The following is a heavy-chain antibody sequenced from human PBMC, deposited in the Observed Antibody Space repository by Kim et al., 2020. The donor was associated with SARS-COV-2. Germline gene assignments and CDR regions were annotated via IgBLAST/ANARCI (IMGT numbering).Heavy chain of an antibody. J-gene: IGHJ4*02. Sequence: SVKVSCKASGGTFSSYAISWVRQAPGQGLEWMGGIIPIFGTANYAQKFQGRVTITADESTSTAYMELSSLRSEDTAVYYCARAGISYYYDSSGYVFDYWGQGTLVTVSS. V-gene: IGHV1-69*13. CDR3: ARAGISYYYDSSGYVFDY. D-gene: IGHD3-22*01. CDR1: GGTFSSYA. CDR2: IIPIFGTA.